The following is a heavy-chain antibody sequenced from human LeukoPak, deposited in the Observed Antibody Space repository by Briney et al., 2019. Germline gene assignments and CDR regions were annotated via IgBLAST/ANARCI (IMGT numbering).Heavy chain of an antibody. D-gene: IGHD2-15*01. Sequence: QPGRSLRLSCAASGFTFSSYGMHWVRQAPGKGLEWVAVISYDGSNKYYADSVKGRYTISRDNSKNTLYLQMNSLRAEDTALYFCARSWGGSCSYSSDNWGQGTLVTVSS. CDR3: ARSWGGSCSYSSDN. V-gene: IGHV3-30*03. CDR1: GFTFSSYG. CDR2: ISYDGSNK. J-gene: IGHJ4*02.